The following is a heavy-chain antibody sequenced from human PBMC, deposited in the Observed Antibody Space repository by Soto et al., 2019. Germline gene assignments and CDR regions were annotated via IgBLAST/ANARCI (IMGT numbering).Heavy chain of an antibody. J-gene: IGHJ4*02. CDR1: GFTFSSYA. CDR3: ARGYDFWSGYYFLF. V-gene: IGHV3-30-3*01. CDR2: ISYDGSNK. D-gene: IGHD3-3*01. Sequence: PGGSLRLSCAASGFTFSSYAMHWVRQAPGKGLEWVAVISYDGSNKYYADSVKGRFTISRDNSKNTLYLQMNSLRAEDTAVYYCARGYDFWSGYYFLFWGQGTLVTVSS.